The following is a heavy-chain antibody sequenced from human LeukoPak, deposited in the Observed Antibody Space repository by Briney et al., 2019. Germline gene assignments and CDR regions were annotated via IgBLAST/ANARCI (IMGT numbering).Heavy chain of an antibody. CDR1: GFSFSHDW. J-gene: IGHJ3*02. CDR3: ARDREGLSI. Sequence: GGSLRLSCAASGFSFSHDWMDWVRQTPGKGLVWVSRISSDGRSATYADSVKGRFTTSRDNAKNTLYLQMNSLNAADTAVYYCARDREGLSIWGEGTLFLVSS. CDR2: ISSDGRSA. V-gene: IGHV3-74*01.